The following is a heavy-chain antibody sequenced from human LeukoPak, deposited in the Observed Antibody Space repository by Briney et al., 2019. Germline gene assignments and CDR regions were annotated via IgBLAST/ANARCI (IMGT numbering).Heavy chain of an antibody. CDR1: GGTFSSYA. Sequence: SVKVSCKASGGTFSSYAISWVRPAPGQGLEWMGGIIPIFGTANYAQKFQGRVTITADDSTSTGYMELRSLRPEDTAVYYCATAVKEVRGRGAFDTWGQGTRVTVSS. D-gene: IGHD3-10*01. J-gene: IGHJ3*02. CDR3: ATAVKEVRGRGAFDT. CDR2: IIPIFGTA. V-gene: IGHV1-69*13.